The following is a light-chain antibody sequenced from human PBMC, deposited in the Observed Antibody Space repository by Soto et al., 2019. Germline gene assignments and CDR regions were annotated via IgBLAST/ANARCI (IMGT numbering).Light chain of an antibody. CDR1: SSNIGSNY. CDR2: RNN. V-gene: IGLV1-47*01. Sequence: QPVLTQPPSASGTPGQRVTISCSGSSSNIGSNYVYWYQHLPGTAPKLLIYRNNQRPSGVPDRFSGSESGTSASLAISGLRSEDEADYYCAAWDDSLSVVVFGGGTKLTVL. J-gene: IGLJ2*01. CDR3: AAWDDSLSVVV.